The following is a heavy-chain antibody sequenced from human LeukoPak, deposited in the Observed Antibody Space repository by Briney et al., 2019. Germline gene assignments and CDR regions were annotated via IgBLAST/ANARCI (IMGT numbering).Heavy chain of an antibody. CDR3: ARVRYYASYFDY. V-gene: IGHV4-30-4*01. J-gene: IGHJ4*02. D-gene: IGHD3-10*01. CDR2: IYYSGST. CDR1: GGSISSGDYY. Sequence: SETLSLTCTVSGGSISSGDYYWSWIRQPPGKGLEWIGYIYYSGSTYYNPSLKSRVTISVDTSKNQFSLKPSSVTAADTAVYYCARVRYYASYFDYWGQGTLVTVSS.